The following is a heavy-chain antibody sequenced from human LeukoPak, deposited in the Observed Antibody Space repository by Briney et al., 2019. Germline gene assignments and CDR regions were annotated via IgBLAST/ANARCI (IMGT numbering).Heavy chain of an antibody. CDR1: GGSISSSRYY. CDR2: IYHSGST. J-gene: IGHJ4*02. CDR3: ARDLSIVAFDY. Sequence: SETLSLTCTVSGGSISSSRYYWGWIRQPPGKGLEYIGTIYHSGSTYYNPSLKSRVTMSVDTSKNQFSLKLSSVTAADTAVYYCARDLSIVAFDYWGQGTLVTVSS. D-gene: IGHD2-21*01. V-gene: IGHV4-39*07.